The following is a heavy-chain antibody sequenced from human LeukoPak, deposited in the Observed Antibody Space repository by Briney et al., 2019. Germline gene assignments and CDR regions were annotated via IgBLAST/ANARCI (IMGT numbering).Heavy chain of an antibody. CDR2: ISSNGGST. D-gene: IGHD3-10*01. CDR3: ATSNSGSLKLDY. V-gene: IGHV3-64*01. CDR1: GFTFSSYA. J-gene: IGHJ4*02. Sequence: GGCLRLSCAASGFTFSSYAMPWVRQARGKGLEYVSAISSNGGSTNYANSVKGRFTISRDNSKNTLYLQMGSLRAEDMAVYYCATSNSGSLKLDYWGQGTLVTVSS.